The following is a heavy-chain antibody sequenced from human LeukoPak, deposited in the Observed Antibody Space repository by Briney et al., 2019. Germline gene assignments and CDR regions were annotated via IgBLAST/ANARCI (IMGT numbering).Heavy chain of an antibody. V-gene: IGHV3-15*01. D-gene: IGHD3-22*01. CDR3: ASEPYYYDSSGYYSLHGAFDI. J-gene: IGHJ3*02. CDR2: IKSKTDGGTT. Sequence: GGSLRLSCAASGFTFSNAWMSWVRQAPGKGLEWVGRIKSKTDGGTTDYAAPVKGRFTISRDNAKNSLYLQMNSLRAEDTAVYYCASEPYYYDSSGYYSLHGAFDIWGQGTMVTVSS. CDR1: GFTFSNAW.